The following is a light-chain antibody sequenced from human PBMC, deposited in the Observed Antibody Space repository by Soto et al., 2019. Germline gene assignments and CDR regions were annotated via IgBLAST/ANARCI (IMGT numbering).Light chain of an antibody. CDR3: RQSYSTHSN. J-gene: IGKJ2*01. CDR2: SAS. Sequence: IPMTQSPSSLSASVGDRVTLTCRTSQTINNYLNWYQQQPGRAPKLLIYSASILQAGVPSRFSAGGSGTQFALTIISRRPEDVATYYCRQSYSTHSNFGQGTKLEI. CDR1: QTINNY. V-gene: IGKV1-39*01.